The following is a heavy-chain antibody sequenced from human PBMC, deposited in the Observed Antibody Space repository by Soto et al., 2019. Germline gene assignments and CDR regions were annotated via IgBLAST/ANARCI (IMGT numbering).Heavy chain of an antibody. Sequence: GGSLRLSCAASGFTFSSYAMRWVRQAPGKGLEWVSAISGSGGSTYYADSVKGRFTISRDNSKNTLYLQMNSLRAEDTAVYYCAKDGGKTTKKIVATQVWGQGTLVTVS. CDR1: GFTFSSYA. V-gene: IGHV3-23*01. D-gene: IGHD5-12*01. CDR2: ISGSGGST. CDR3: AKDGGKTTKKIVATQV. J-gene: IGHJ4*02.